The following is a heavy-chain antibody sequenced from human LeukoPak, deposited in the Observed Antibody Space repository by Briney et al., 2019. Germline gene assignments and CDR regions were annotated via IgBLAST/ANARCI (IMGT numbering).Heavy chain of an antibody. Sequence: ASVKVSCKPSGYTFTSYYINWVRQATGQGLEWMGWMNPNSGNTGYAQKFQGRVTITRNTSISTAYMELSSLRSEDTAVYYCARGLTMVRGVIITGFDYWGQGTLVTVSS. CDR3: ARGLTMVRGVIITGFDY. V-gene: IGHV1-8*03. J-gene: IGHJ4*02. CDR1: GYTFTSYY. CDR2: MNPNSGNT. D-gene: IGHD3-10*01.